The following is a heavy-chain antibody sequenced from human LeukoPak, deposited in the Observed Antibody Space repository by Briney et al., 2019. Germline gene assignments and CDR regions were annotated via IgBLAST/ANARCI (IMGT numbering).Heavy chain of an antibody. CDR1: GYTFTGYY. J-gene: IGHJ4*02. Sequence: ASVKVSCKASGYTFTGYYMHWVRQAPGQGLEWMGWINPNSGGTNYAQKLQGRVTMTTDTSTSTAYMELRSLRSDNTAVYYCARLGGDYFSPPNFDYWGQGTLVTVSS. CDR2: INPNSGGT. V-gene: IGHV1-2*02. D-gene: IGHD4-17*01. CDR3: ARLGGDYFSPPNFDY.